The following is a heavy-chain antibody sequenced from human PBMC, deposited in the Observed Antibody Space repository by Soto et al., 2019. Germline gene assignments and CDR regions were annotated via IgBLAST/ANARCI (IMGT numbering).Heavy chain of an antibody. CDR3: TRGVTANYMGGDAFEI. CDR1: GGTFSSYT. D-gene: IGHD3-16*01. V-gene: IGHV1-69*01. CDR2: IMPIFGTA. J-gene: IGHJ3*02. Sequence: QVLLVQSGAEVKKPGPSVKVTCKASGGTFSSYTISWVRQAPGQGLEYMGGIMPIFGTATYTQSFQDRVTITADESTSTVYMELRSLTSDDTAVYYCTRGVTANYMGGDAFEIWGQGTMVTVSS.